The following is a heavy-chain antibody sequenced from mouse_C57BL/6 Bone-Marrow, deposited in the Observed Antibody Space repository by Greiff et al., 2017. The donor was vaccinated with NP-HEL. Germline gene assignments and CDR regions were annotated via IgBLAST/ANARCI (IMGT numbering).Heavy chain of an antibody. J-gene: IGHJ3*01. CDR1: GYSITSGYY. Sequence: DVQLVESGPGLVKPSQSLSLTCSVTGYSITSGYYWNWIRQFPGNKLEWMGYISYDGSNNYNPSLKNRISITRDTSKNQFFLKLNSVTTEDTATYYCARGITTVVAKAYWGQGTLVTVSA. V-gene: IGHV3-6*01. CDR2: ISYDGSN. D-gene: IGHD1-1*01. CDR3: ARGITTVVAKAY.